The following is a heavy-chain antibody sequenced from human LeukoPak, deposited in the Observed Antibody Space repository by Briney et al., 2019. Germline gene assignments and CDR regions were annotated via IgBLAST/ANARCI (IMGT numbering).Heavy chain of an antibody. D-gene: IGHD6-13*01. CDR2: IHTAGSA. CDR3: ARTGIAGTQIDY. CDR1: GFGVSSNY. Sequence: GGSLRLSCAASGFGVSSNYMSWVRQAPGKGLEWVSIIHTAGSAYYADSVKGRFTISGDNSKNTLYLQMNSLRAEDTAVYYCARTGIAGTQIDYWGQGTLVTVSS. V-gene: IGHV3-66*02. J-gene: IGHJ4*02.